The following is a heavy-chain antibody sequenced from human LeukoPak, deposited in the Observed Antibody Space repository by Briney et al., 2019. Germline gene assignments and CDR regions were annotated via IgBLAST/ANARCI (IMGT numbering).Heavy chain of an antibody. Sequence: GGSLRLSCAASGFTFSSYGMPWVRQAPGKGLEWVAVIWYDGSNKYYADSVKGRFTISRDNSKNTLYLQMNSLRAEDTAVYYCARDKYYCDSSGYSPIDYWGQGTLVTVSS. V-gene: IGHV3-33*01. CDR3: ARDKYYCDSSGYSPIDY. D-gene: IGHD3-22*01. CDR1: GFTFSSYG. CDR2: IWYDGSNK. J-gene: IGHJ4*02.